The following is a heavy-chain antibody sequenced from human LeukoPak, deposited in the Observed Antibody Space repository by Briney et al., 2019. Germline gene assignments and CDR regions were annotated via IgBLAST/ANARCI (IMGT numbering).Heavy chain of an antibody. V-gene: IGHV1-2*06. D-gene: IGHD2-21*01. Sequence: ASVKVSCKTSGYTFTDYYIHWVRQAPGQGLEWMGQLNPHTGSANYPQKFQGRVSMTRDTSINTAYIGVSRLTSDDTAVYYCARVTWKTVIAAPDYWGQGTLVTVSS. CDR3: ARVTWKTVIAAPDY. J-gene: IGHJ4*02. CDR2: LNPHTGSA. CDR1: GYTFTDYY.